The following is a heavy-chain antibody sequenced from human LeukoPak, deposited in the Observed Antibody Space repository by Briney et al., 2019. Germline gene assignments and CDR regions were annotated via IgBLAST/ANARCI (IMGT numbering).Heavy chain of an antibody. CDR3: ARDTGEDDSSGYYYYWYGMDV. V-gene: IGHV3-48*03. J-gene: IGHJ6*02. D-gene: IGHD3-22*01. CDR2: ISSSGSTI. CDR1: GFTFSSYE. Sequence: GGSLRLSCAASGFTFSSYEMNWVRQAPGKGLEWVSYISSSGSTIYYADSVKGRFTISRDNAKNSLYLQMNSLRAEDTAVYYCARDTGEDDSSGYYYYWYGMDVWGQGTTVTVSS.